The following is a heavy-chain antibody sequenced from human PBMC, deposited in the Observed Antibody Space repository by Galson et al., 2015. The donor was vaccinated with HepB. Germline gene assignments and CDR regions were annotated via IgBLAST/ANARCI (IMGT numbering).Heavy chain of an antibody. CDR1: GFTFSSAW. Sequence: SLRLSCAASGFTFSSAWMSWVRQAPGKGLEWAGRIQSKADGGTTGYAAPVKGRFTISREDSKNTLYLEMNSLQTEDTAVYYCTTYSSSWYYSDYWGQGTLVTVSS. V-gene: IGHV3-15*01. CDR3: TTYSSSWYYSDY. D-gene: IGHD6-13*01. J-gene: IGHJ4*02. CDR2: IQSKADGGTT.